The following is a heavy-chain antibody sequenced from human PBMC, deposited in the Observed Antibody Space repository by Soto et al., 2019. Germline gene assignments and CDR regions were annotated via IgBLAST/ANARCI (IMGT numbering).Heavy chain of an antibody. D-gene: IGHD2-15*01. Sequence: SETLSLTCTVSGGSISSYYWSWIRQPPGKGLEWIGYIYYSGSTNYNPSLKSRVTISVDTSKNQFSLKLSSVTAADTAVYYCARLVGGVAATEQAAFDIWGQGTMVTV. J-gene: IGHJ3*02. CDR1: GGSISSYY. CDR3: ARLVGGVAATEQAAFDI. V-gene: IGHV4-59*08. CDR2: IYYSGST.